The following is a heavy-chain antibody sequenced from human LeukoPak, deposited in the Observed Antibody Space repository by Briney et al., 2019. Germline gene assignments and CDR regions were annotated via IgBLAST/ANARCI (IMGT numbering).Heavy chain of an antibody. Sequence: ASVKVSCKASGYTFTSYGISWVRQAPGQGLEWMGWISAYNGNTNYAQKLQGRVTMTTDTSTSTAYMELSSLRSEDTAVYYCARSENVWGSYRSPIGYWGQGTLVTVSS. CDR3: ARSENVWGSYRSPIGY. CDR2: ISAYNGNT. V-gene: IGHV1-18*01. D-gene: IGHD3-16*02. CDR1: GYTFTSYG. J-gene: IGHJ4*02.